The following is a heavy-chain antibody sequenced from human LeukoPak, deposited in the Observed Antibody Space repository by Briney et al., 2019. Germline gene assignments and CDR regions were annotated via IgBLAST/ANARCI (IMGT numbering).Heavy chain of an antibody. J-gene: IGHJ4*02. CDR3: AKDQTYYDFWSLDY. Sequence: PGGSPRLSCAASGFTFSSYAMSWVRQAPGKGLEWVSAISGSGGSTFYADSVKGRFTISRDNSKNTLYLQMNSLRAEDTAVYYCAKDQTYYDFWSLDYWGQGTLVTVSS. D-gene: IGHD3-3*01. CDR2: ISGSGGST. V-gene: IGHV3-23*01. CDR1: GFTFSSYA.